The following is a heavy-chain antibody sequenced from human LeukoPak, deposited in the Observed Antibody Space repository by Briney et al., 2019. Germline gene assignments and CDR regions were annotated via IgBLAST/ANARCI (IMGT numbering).Heavy chain of an antibody. CDR2: ISAYNGNT. CDR1: GYTFTSYG. D-gene: IGHD3-10*01. CDR3: ARGRLKNYYGSGSYSLYYFDY. J-gene: IGHJ4*02. Sequence: ASVKVSCKASGYTFTSYGISWVRQAPGQGLEWMGWISAYNGNTNYAQKLQGRVTMTTGTSTSTAYMELRSLRSDDTAVYYCARGRLKNYYGSGSYSLYYFDYWGQGTLVTVSS. V-gene: IGHV1-18*01.